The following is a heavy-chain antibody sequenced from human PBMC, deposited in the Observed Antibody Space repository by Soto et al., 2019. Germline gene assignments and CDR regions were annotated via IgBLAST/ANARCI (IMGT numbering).Heavy chain of an antibody. V-gene: IGHV2-5*02. CDR1: GFSLSTGGVG. D-gene: IGHD2-21*02. Sequence: QITLKESGTTLVKPTQTLTLTCTFSGFSLSTGGVGVGWIRQPPGKALEWLALIYWDDDKRYSPSLKSRLTITKDTSKNQMVLTMTNMDPVDTATYYCAHSRCGGDCLQSYSSHYYYGVDVWGQGTTVTVSS. CDR2: IYWDDDK. CDR3: AHSRCGGDCLQSYSSHYYYGVDV. J-gene: IGHJ6*02.